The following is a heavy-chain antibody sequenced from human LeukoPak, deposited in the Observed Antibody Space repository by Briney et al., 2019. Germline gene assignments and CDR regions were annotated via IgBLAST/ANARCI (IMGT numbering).Heavy chain of an antibody. J-gene: IGHJ6*03. V-gene: IGHV1-24*01. CDR1: GYTLTELS. CDR3: ARGRTAAYIYYMDV. Sequence: GASVKVSCKVSGYTLTELSMHWVRQAPGKGLEWMGGFDPEDGETIYAQKFQGRVTMTEDTSTDTAYMELRSLRSDDTAVYYCARGRTAAYIYYMDVWGKGTTVTVSS. D-gene: IGHD2-2*01. CDR2: FDPEDGET.